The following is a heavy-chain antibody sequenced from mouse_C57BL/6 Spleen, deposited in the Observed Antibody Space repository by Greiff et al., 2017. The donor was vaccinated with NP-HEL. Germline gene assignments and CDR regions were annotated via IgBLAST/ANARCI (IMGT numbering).Heavy chain of an antibody. CDR3: TRGGNPFAY. CDR1: GFNIKDDY. CDR2: IDPENGDT. D-gene: IGHD2-1*01. V-gene: IGHV14-4*01. Sequence: VQLQQSGAELVRPGASVKLSCTASGFNIKDDYMHWVKQRPEQGLEWIGWIDPENGDTEYASKFQGKATITAATSSNTAYLQLSSLTSEDTAVYYCTRGGNPFAYWGQGTLVTVSA. J-gene: IGHJ3*01.